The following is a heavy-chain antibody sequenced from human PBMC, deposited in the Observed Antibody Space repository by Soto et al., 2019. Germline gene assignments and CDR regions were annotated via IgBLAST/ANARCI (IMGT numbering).Heavy chain of an antibody. D-gene: IGHD2-2*01. CDR2: IYYSGST. V-gene: IGHV4-39*07. J-gene: IGHJ2*01. Sequence: PSETLSLTCTVSGGSISSSSYYWGWIRQPPGKGLEWIGYIYYSGSTYYNPSLKSRVTISVDTSKNQFSLKLSSVTAADTAVYYCASSGWGYCSSTSCYGNWYFDLWGRGTLVTVSS. CDR3: ASSGWGYCSSTSCYGNWYFDL. CDR1: GGSISSSSYY.